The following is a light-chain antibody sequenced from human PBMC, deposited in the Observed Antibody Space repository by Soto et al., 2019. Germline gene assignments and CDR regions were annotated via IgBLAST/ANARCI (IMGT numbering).Light chain of an antibody. V-gene: IGKV3-11*01. J-gene: IGKJ5*01. CDR1: QSVGIY. CDR3: QHRSTWPPA. Sequence: IVLTQSPATLSLSPGERATLSCRASQSVGIYLGWFQQRPGQAPRLLIFDASNRAAGIPARFSGGGSGTDFTLTINSLEPEDFAVYYCQHRSTWPPAFGQGTRLEIK. CDR2: DAS.